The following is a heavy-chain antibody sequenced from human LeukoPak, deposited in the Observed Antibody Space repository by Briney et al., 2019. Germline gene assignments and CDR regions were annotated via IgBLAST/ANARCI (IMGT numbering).Heavy chain of an antibody. D-gene: IGHD3-10*01. CDR2: INHSGST. CDR1: GGSFSGYY. Sequence: SETLSLTCAVYGGSFSGYYWSWIRQPPGKGLEWIGEINHSGSTNYNPSLKSRVTISVDTSKNQFSLKLSSVTAADTAVYYCARDTSGGSGSVEYWGQGTLVTVSS. CDR3: ARDTSGGSGSVEY. J-gene: IGHJ4*02. V-gene: IGHV4-34*01.